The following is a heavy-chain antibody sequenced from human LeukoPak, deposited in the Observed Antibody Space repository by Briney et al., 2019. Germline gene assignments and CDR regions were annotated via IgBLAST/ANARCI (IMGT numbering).Heavy chain of an antibody. CDR3: AKVGFDY. V-gene: IGHV3-30*18. J-gene: IGHJ4*02. Sequence: PGGSLRLSCAASGFTFGSYGMHWVRQAPGKGLEWVAVISYDGSNKYYTDSVKGRFTISRDNSKNTLYLQMNSLRAEDTAVYYCAKVGFDYWGQGTLVTVSS. CDR1: GFTFGSYG. CDR2: ISYDGSNK. D-gene: IGHD3-10*01.